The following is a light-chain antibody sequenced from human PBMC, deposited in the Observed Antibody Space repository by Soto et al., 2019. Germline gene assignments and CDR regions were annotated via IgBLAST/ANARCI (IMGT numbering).Light chain of an antibody. J-gene: IGLJ1*01. CDR3: AAWDDSLNGFYV. V-gene: IGLV1-44*01. Sequence: QSVLTQPPSASGTPGQRVTISCSGRSANIGNNFVCWYQQLPGTAPKLLIYSNNQRPSGVPDRFSGSKSGTSASLAISGLQSEDEADYYCAAWDDSLNGFYVFGTGTKVTVL. CDR1: SANIGNNF. CDR2: SNN.